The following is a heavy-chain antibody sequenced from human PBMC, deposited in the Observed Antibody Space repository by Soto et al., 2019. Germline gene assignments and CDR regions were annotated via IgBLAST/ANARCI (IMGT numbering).Heavy chain of an antibody. Sequence: QVQLVQSGAEVKKPGASVKVSCKASGYTFTSYGISWVRQAPGQGLEWMGWISAYNGNTNYAQKLQGTGTTTTGASTSTAYMELRSLRSAATAVYSCARAPGVRDGMDVWGQGTTVTVSS. CDR1: GYTFTSYG. CDR3: ARAPGVRDGMDV. CDR2: ISAYNGNT. V-gene: IGHV1-18*01. D-gene: IGHD2-21*01. J-gene: IGHJ6*02.